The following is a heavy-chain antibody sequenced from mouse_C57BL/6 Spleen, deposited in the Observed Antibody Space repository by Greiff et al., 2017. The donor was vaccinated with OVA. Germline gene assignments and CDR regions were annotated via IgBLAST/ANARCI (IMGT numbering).Heavy chain of an antibody. D-gene: IGHD5-1*01. J-gene: IGHJ2*01. Sequence: VQLQQSGAELVKPGASVKLSCKASGYTFTEYTIHWVKQRSGQGLEWIGWFYPGSGSIKYNEKFKDKATLTADKSSSTVYMELSRLTSEDSAVYFCARHEDGAVYLRGYFDYWGQGTTLTVSS. V-gene: IGHV1-62-2*01. CDR1: GYTFTEYT. CDR3: ARHEDGAVYLRGYFDY. CDR2: FYPGSGSI.